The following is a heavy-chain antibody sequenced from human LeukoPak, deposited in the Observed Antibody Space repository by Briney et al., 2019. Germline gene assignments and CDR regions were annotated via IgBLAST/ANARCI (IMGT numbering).Heavy chain of an antibody. CDR1: GFSVINNY. CDR3: ARDPGYGSVLSFDP. Sequence: GGSLRLSCAASGFSVINNYMGWVRQAPGKGLEWVSVIHSGGGTFYADSVKGRFTISRDTSKNTLYLQMNSLRVEDTAVYHCARDPGYGSVLSFDPWGQGTLVTVSS. D-gene: IGHD3-10*01. J-gene: IGHJ5*02. CDR2: IHSGGGT. V-gene: IGHV3-66*01.